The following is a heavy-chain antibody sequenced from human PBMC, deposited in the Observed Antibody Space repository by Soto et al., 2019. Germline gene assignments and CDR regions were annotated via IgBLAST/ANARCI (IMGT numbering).Heavy chain of an antibody. CDR3: ARDPGQDEAMDY. J-gene: IGHJ4*02. V-gene: IGHV3-33*04. CDR2: IWHNGKNK. Sequence: VAVIWHNGKNKDYADYAKGRFTISRDNSQNILYLEMNSLRVEDTAIYYCARDPGQDEAMDYWGQGTLVTVSS.